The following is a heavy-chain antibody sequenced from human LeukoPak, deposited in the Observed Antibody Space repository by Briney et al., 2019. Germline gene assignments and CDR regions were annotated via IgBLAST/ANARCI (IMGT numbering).Heavy chain of an antibody. CDR2: IYHSGST. Sequence: SETLSLTCAVSGGSISSSNWWSWVRQPPGKGLEWIGEIYHSGSTNYNPSLKSRVTISVDKSKNQFSLKLSSVTAADTAVYYCARDEWLGEEWGLYWGQGTLVTVSS. CDR1: GGSISSSNW. CDR3: ARDEWLGEEWGLY. V-gene: IGHV4-4*02. D-gene: IGHD3-10*01. J-gene: IGHJ4*02.